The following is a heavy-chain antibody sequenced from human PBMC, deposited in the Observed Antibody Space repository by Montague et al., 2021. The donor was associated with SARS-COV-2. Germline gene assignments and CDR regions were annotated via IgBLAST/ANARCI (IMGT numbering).Heavy chain of an antibody. CDR3: ARLPPGYRYFYYLDV. V-gene: IGHV4-59*01. Sequence: SETLSLTCTVSGGSISSNYWSWIRQPPGKGLEWIGYLYYSGSTNYNPSLKRRVTISVDTSKNQFSLRLNPVTAADTAVYYCARLPPGYRYFYYLDVWGKGTTVTVSS. CDR1: GGSISSNY. CDR2: LYYSGST. J-gene: IGHJ6*03. D-gene: IGHD1-1*01.